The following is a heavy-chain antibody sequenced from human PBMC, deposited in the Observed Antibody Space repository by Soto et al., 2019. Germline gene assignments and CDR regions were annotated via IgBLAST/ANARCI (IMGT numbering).Heavy chain of an antibody. V-gene: IGHV3-74*01. Sequence: GGSLRLSCAASGFTFGNSWMHWVRQPPGKGPEWVSRMTSDGRTTQYADSVKGRFTVSRDNAKNTLYLQMNSLRAEDTAVYYCEKAEVDYWCPGTLVTVSS. CDR1: GFTFGNSW. J-gene: IGHJ4*02. CDR2: MTSDGRTT. CDR3: EKAEVDY.